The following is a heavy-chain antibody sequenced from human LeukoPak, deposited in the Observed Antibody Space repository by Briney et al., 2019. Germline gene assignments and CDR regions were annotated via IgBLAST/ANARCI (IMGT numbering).Heavy chain of an antibody. Sequence: GGSLRLSCAASGCTFSNYAMHWVRQAPGKGLECVSVISSNGGTTYYANSVKGRFTISRDNSKNTLYLQMGSLRAEDVAVYYCARGGDRGYSYGYYFDYWGQGTLVTVSS. CDR2: ISSNGGTT. V-gene: IGHV3-64*01. D-gene: IGHD5-18*01. CDR3: ARGGDRGYSYGYYFDY. J-gene: IGHJ4*02. CDR1: GCTFSNYA.